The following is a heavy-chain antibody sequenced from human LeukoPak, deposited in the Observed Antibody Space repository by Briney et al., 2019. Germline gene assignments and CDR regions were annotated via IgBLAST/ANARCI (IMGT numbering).Heavy chain of an antibody. D-gene: IGHD2-15*01. CDR2: ISSSSRTI. CDR1: GVTFSSYS. J-gene: IGHJ4*02. V-gene: IGHV3-48*01. Sequence: PGGSLRLSCAASGVTFSSYSMNWVRQAPGKGLEWVSVISSSSRTIFYADSVKGRSTISRDNAKNSLYLQMNSLRAEDTALYYCARAGYCSGSSCSEDFDYWGQGTLVTVSS. CDR3: ARAGYCSGSSCSEDFDY.